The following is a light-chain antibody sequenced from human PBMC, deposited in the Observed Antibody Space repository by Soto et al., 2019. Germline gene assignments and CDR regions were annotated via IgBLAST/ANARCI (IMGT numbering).Light chain of an antibody. J-gene: IGKJ1*01. Sequence: DIQMTQSPSALSASVGDRVTITCRASQAISNYLAWYQQRPGKVLRLLIYAASTLQSGVPSRFSGSGSGTDFTLTISGLQPEDVATYYCQMYNSATWTFGQGTKVDVK. V-gene: IGKV1-27*01. CDR1: QAISNY. CDR3: QMYNSATWT. CDR2: AAS.